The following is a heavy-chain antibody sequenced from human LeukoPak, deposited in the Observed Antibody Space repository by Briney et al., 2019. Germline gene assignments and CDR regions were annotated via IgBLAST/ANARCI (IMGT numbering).Heavy chain of an antibody. D-gene: IGHD1-26*01. CDR1: GFTFSSYG. J-gene: IGHJ4*02. CDR2: ISYDGSNK. Sequence: GRSLRLSCAASGFTFSSYGMHWVRQAPGKGLEWVAVISYDGSNKYYADSVKGRFTISRDNSKNTLYLQMNSLRAEDTAVYYCAKEITSKVGAKGYFDYWGQGTLVTVSS. V-gene: IGHV3-30*18. CDR3: AKEITSKVGAKGYFDY.